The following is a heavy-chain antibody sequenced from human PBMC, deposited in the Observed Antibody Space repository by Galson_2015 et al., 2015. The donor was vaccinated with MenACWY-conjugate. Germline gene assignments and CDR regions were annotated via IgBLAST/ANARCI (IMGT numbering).Heavy chain of an antibody. CDR1: GFTLSHYW. V-gene: IGHV3-7*03. D-gene: IGHD2-21*01. J-gene: IGHJ4*02. Sequence: SLRLSCAASGFTLSHYWMSWVRQAPGKGLEWVDTIREDGRETFHVDSVKDRFTISRDNVQNSLHLQMNSLRVEDTAADYCARPVRNRLTIAVPYYFDRWGQGTLLALAS. CDR2: IREDGRET. CDR3: ARPVRNRLTIAVPYYFDR.